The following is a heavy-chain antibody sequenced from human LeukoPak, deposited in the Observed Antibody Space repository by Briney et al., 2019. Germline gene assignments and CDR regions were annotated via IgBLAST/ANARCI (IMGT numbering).Heavy chain of an antibody. V-gene: IGHV4-31*03. J-gene: IGHJ4*02. Sequence: SETLSLTCTVSGGSISSGGYYWSWIRQHPGKGLEWIGYIYYSGSTYYNPSLKSRVTISEDTSKNQFSLKLSSVTAADTAVYYCARFSSTPKVVPAASGYYFDYWGQGTLVTVSS. D-gene: IGHD2-2*01. CDR3: ARFSSTPKVVPAASGYYFDY. CDR1: GGSISSGGYY. CDR2: IYYSGST.